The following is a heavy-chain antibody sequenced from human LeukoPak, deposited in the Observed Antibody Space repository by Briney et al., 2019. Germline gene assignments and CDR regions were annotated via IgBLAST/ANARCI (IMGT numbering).Heavy chain of an antibody. J-gene: IGHJ4*02. CDR2: ISYDGSNK. Sequence: GGSLRLSCAASGFTFSSYAMHWVRQAPGKGLEWVAVISYDGSNKYYADSVKGRFTISRDNSKNTLYLQMNSLRAEDTAVYYCARRPGAMVAFDYWGQGTLVTVSS. CDR1: GFTFSSYA. CDR3: ARRPGAMVAFDY. D-gene: IGHD5-18*01. V-gene: IGHV3-30-3*01.